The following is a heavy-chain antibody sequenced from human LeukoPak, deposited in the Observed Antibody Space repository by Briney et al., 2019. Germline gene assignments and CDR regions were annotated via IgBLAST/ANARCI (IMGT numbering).Heavy chain of an antibody. CDR2: INPNSGGA. Sequence: ASVKVSCKASGYTFTGYYMHWVRQAPGQGLEWMGWINPNSGGANYAQKFQGRVTMTRDTSISTAYMELSRLRSDDTAVYYCARVGEYIAVAGTGDWFDPWGQGTLVTVSS. CDR3: ARVGEYIAVAGTGDWFDP. V-gene: IGHV1-2*02. D-gene: IGHD6-19*01. J-gene: IGHJ5*02. CDR1: GYTFTGYY.